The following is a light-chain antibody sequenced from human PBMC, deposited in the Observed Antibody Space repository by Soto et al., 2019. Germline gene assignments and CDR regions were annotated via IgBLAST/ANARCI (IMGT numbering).Light chain of an antibody. J-gene: IGKJ4*01. CDR3: QQYNDWPGT. CDR1: QSVSNT. V-gene: IGKV3-15*01. CDR2: DAS. Sequence: ETVMTQSPATLSVSPGERATLSCRASQSVSNTLAWNQQKPGQAPRLLIFDASTRATGIPARFGGSGSGTEFTLTISSLQSEDFAVYFCQQYNDWPGTFGGGTKVEV.